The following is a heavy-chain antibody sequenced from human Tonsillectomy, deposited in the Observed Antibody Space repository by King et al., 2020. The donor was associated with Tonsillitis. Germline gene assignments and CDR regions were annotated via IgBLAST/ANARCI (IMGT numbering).Heavy chain of an antibody. CDR3: AIPESTSWPPDTFDI. Sequence: VQLVESGGGVVQPGRSLRLSCIASGFPSAFAFDDYPMYWVRQAPGKGLEWVAVISHDETNKYYADSVKGRFAISRDNAKNTLYLQMNGLRPEDTAVYHCAIPESTSWPPDTFDIWGQGTMVIVSS. V-gene: IGHV3-30*09. CDR1: GFPSAFAFDDYP. CDR2: ISHDETNK. D-gene: IGHD6-13*01. J-gene: IGHJ3*02.